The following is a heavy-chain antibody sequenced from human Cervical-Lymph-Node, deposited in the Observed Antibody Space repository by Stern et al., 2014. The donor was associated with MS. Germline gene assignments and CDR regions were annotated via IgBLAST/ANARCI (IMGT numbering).Heavy chain of an antibody. D-gene: IGHD6-25*01. Sequence: QLQLQESGPGLLKPSETLSLTCAVSGDIVNSGANYWSWIRQPTGKGLEWIGYVYSNGKTNYNPALKTRVTMSIDTPKNQISLRMISATAADTAVYYCARVGSSGWIGWIDPWGQGTLVTVSS. CDR2: VYSNGKT. V-gene: IGHV4-61*08. J-gene: IGHJ5*02. CDR3: ARVGSSGWIGWIDP. CDR1: GDIVNSGANY.